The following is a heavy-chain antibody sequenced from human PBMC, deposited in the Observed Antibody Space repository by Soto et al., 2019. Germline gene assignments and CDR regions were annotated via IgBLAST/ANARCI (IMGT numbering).Heavy chain of an antibody. CDR1: GGSISSYY. V-gene: IGHV4-59*01. Sequence: SETLSLTCTVSGGSISSYYWSWIRQPPGKGLEWIGYIYYSGSTNYNPSLKSRVTISVDTSKNQFSLKLSSVTAADTAVYYCGRGDRSRSWYEAAYYFDYWGQGTLVTVSS. CDR3: GRGDRSRSWYEAAYYFDY. CDR2: IYYSGST. J-gene: IGHJ4*02. D-gene: IGHD6-13*01.